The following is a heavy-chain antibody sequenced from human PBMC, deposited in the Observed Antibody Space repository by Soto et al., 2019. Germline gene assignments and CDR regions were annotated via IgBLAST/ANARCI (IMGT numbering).Heavy chain of an antibody. V-gene: IGHV1-69*12. CDR1: GGTFSNSA. Sequence: QVQLDQSGAEVKKPGSSVKLSCKASGGTFSNSAISWVRQAPGQGLEWMGGIMPIFRTPDYAQKFQARVTITADESTSTAYMELSGLKPDDTAEYYCARDKDRLQLGGNYYYILDVWGQGTTVTVSS. CDR2: IMPIFRTP. CDR3: ARDKDRLQLGGNYYYILDV. J-gene: IGHJ6*02. D-gene: IGHD2-2*01.